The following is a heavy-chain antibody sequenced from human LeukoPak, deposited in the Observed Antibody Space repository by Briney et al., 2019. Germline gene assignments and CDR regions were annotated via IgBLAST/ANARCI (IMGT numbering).Heavy chain of an antibody. CDR3: ARGGWSYGYYYYYYMDV. D-gene: IGHD5-18*01. V-gene: IGHV3-21*01. Sequence: KSGGSLRLSCAASGFTFSSYGMSWVRQAPGKGLEWVSSISSSSSYIYYADSVKGRFTISRDNAKNSLYLQMNSLRAEDTAVYYCARGGWSYGYYYYYYMDVWGKGTTVTVSS. CDR2: ISSSSSYI. CDR1: GFTFSSYG. J-gene: IGHJ6*03.